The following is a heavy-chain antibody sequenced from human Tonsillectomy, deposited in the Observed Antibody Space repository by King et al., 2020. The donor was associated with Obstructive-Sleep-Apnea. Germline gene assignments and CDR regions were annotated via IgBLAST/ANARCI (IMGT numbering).Heavy chain of an antibody. CDR2: ISYDGSKK. CDR3: ARDHCSGATCYAPDF. V-gene: IGHV3-30*04. D-gene: IGHD2-15*01. CDR1: GFPFSTYA. J-gene: IGHJ4*02. Sequence: VQLVQSGGGVVQPGRSLRLSCAASGFPFSTYAIHWVRQAPGKGLEWVAVISYDGSKKYYADSAKGRLTISRDNSKNTLHLQVNSLRAEDTAVYYCARDHCSGATCYAPDFWGQGTLVTVSS.